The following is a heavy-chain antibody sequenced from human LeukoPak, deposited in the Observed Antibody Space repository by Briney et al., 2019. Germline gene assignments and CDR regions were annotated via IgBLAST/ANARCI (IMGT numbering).Heavy chain of an antibody. CDR3: ARVGTVTTAFDY. V-gene: IGHV4-4*02. CDR2: IYHSGRT. CDR1: GGSISSSNW. D-gene: IGHD4-17*01. Sequence: PSGTLSLTCAVSGGSISSSNWWPWVRPPPGKGLEWIGEIYHSGRTNYNPSLKSRVTISVDKSKNQSSLKLSSVTAADTAVYYCARVGTVTTAFDYWGQGTLVTVSS. J-gene: IGHJ4*02.